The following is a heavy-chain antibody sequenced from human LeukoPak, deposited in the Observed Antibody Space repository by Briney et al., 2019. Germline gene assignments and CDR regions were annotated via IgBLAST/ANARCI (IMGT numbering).Heavy chain of an antibody. J-gene: IGHJ1*01. Sequence: GGSLRLSCSASGFTFSSYAMHWVRQAPGKGLEYVSAISSNGDSTYYADSVKGRFTISRDNSKNTLYLQMSSLRAEDTAVYYCAKGRFWRRKTDYHFLHWGQGTLVTVSS. V-gene: IGHV3-64D*06. CDR2: ISSNGDST. D-gene: IGHD3-3*02. CDR1: GFTFSSYA. CDR3: AKGRFWRRKTDYHFLH.